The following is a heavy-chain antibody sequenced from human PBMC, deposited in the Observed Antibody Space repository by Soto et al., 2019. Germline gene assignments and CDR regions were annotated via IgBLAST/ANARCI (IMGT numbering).Heavy chain of an antibody. V-gene: IGHV3-21*01. D-gene: IGHD3-22*01. CDR2: ISSSSSYI. J-gene: IGHJ4*01. CDR3: ARAAEHYDDSSAYLDY. Sequence: GGLLILPRPASGFTFGYHSFSWVRQTKGKGLSFGSSISSSSSYIYYAASVKGRFTISRDTAKNSLYLQMNSLRAEDTAVYCCARAAEHYDDSSAYLDYLGHGTLDTVSS. CDR1: GFTFGYHS.